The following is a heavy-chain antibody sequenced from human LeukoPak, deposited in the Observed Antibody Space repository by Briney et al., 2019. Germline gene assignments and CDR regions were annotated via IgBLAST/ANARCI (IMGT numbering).Heavy chain of an antibody. J-gene: IGHJ4*02. CDR1: GYTFTGYY. V-gene: IGHV1-2*02. D-gene: IGHD3-22*01. Sequence: ASVTVSCKASGYTFTGYYMHWVRQAPGQGLEWMGWINPNSGGTNYAQKFQGRVTMTRDTSISTAYMELSRLRSDDTAVYYCARSSYYDSSGYRTFDYWGQGTLVTVSS. CDR2: INPNSGGT. CDR3: ARSSYYDSSGYRTFDY.